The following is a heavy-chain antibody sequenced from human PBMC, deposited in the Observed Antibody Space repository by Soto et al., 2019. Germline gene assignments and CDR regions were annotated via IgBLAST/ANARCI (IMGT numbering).Heavy chain of an antibody. CDR1: GGSISSGGYS. J-gene: IGHJ5*02. CDR2: IYHSGST. CDR3: ARSNVNWFHP. Sequence: QLQLQESGSGLAKPSQTLSLTCAVSGGSISSGGYSWSWIRQPPGKGLEWIGYIYHSGSTYYNPSLKSRVNISGKRSKNPFPLKVSSVTARDTGVYYRARSNVNWFHPWGQGTLVTVSS. D-gene: IGHD4-4*01. V-gene: IGHV4-30-2*01.